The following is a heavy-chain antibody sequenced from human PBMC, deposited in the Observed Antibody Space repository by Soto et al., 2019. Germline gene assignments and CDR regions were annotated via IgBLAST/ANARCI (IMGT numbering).Heavy chain of an antibody. CDR3: AKGSRAYSSSWYVAFDI. J-gene: IGHJ3*02. CDR1: GFTFSSYG. V-gene: IGHV3-30*18. Sequence: GGSLRLSCAASGFTFSSYGMHWVRQAPGKGLEWVAVISYDGSNKYYADSVKGRFTISRDNSKNTLYLQMNSLRAEDTAVYYCAKGSRAYSSSWYVAFDIWGQGTMVTVSS. CDR2: ISYDGSNK. D-gene: IGHD6-13*01.